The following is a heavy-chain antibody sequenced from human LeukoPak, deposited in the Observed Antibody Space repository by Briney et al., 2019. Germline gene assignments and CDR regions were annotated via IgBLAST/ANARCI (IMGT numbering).Heavy chain of an antibody. D-gene: IGHD6-6*01. CDR2: FYYCGST. V-gene: IGHV4-39*07. CDR3: AGGIAARPPYFDY. CDR1: GGSISSSSYY. Sequence: SETLSLTCTFSGGSISSSSYYWGGIRQPPGKGLEWIGSFYYCGSTYYKLSLKSRDTISVSTSKTQFSLTLGSVTAADTAVYYCAGGIAARPPYFDYWGQGTLVTVSS. J-gene: IGHJ4*02.